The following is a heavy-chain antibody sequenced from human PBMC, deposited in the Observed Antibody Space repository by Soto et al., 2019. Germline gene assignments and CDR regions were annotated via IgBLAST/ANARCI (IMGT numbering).Heavy chain of an antibody. D-gene: IGHD6-19*01. Sequence: VQLVESGGGVVQPGRSLRLSCAASGFTFSDYAMHWVRQAPGKGLEWVAVVSHDGRNTHYADSVKGRFTTSRDSTKNTVSLEMTSLRAEDAAVYYCAKGGRQSLVTTDFNYWGQRALVTVSS. V-gene: IGHV3-30*18. CDR1: GFTFSDYA. J-gene: IGHJ4*02. CDR3: AKGGRQSLVTTDFNY. CDR2: VSHDGRNT.